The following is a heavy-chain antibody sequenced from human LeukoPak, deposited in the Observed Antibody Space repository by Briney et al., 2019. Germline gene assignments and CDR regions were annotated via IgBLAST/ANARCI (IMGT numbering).Heavy chain of an antibody. Sequence: SETLSLTCTVSGGSISSGGYYWSWIRQHPGEGLEWIGYIYYSGSTYCNPSLKSRVSISVDTSKNQFSLKLSSVTAADTALYYCARSDGYYFDYWGQGTLVTVSS. D-gene: IGHD2-21*02. J-gene: IGHJ4*02. CDR1: GGSISSGGYY. CDR3: ARSDGYYFDY. CDR2: IYYSGST. V-gene: IGHV4-31*03.